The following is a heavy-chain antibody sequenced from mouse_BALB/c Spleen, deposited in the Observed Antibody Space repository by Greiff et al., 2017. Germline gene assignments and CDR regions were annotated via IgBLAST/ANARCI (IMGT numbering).Heavy chain of an antibody. Sequence: EVHLVESGGGLVKPGGSLKLSCAASGFTFSDYYMYWVRQTPEKRLEWVATISDGGSYTYYPDSVKGRFTISRDNAKNNLYLQMSSLKSEDTAMYYCARRDGSSGYAMDYWGQGTSVTVSS. CDR2: ISDGGSYT. CDR1: GFTFSDYY. J-gene: IGHJ4*01. V-gene: IGHV5-4*02. CDR3: ARRDGSSGYAMDY. D-gene: IGHD1-1*01.